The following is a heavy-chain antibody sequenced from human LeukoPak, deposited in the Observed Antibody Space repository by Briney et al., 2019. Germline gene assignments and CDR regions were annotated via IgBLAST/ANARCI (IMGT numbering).Heavy chain of an antibody. CDR2: IGGIGSI. J-gene: IGHJ6*02. V-gene: IGHV3-48*03. CDR3: ARRLPYYGMDV. CDR1: GFIFSSYE. Sequence: PGGSLRLSCAASGFIFSSYEIHWVRQAPGKGLEWVSKIGGIGSIMYADSVKGRFTISTDSAKSSVYLQMNSLRAEDTAVYYCARRLPYYGMDVWGQGTTVTVSS.